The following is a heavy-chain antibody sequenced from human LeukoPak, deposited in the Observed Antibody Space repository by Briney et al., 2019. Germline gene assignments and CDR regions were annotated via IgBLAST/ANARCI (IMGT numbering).Heavy chain of an antibody. CDR2: LSPSGASI. CDR1: GFTFSSYA. Sequence: HPGGSLRLSCAASGFTFSSYAMSWVRQAPGRGLEWVSSLSPSGASIYHADSVKGRFTISRDNSKNTLYLQMNNLRAEDTALYYCAAGPYGGNTPFDYWGPGTLVTISS. V-gene: IGHV3-23*01. CDR3: AAGPYGGNTPFDY. D-gene: IGHD4-23*01. J-gene: IGHJ4*02.